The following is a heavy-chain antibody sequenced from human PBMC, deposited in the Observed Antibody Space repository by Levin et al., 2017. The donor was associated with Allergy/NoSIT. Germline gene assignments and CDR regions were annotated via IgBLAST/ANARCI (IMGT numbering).Heavy chain of an antibody. CDR1: GFTFSSYS. V-gene: IGHV3-21*01. Sequence: GGSLRLSCAASGFTFSSYSMNWVRQAPGKGLEWVSSISSSSSYIYYADSVKGRFTISRDNAKNSLYLQMNSLRAEDTAVYYCARDSRAGGDYVLWGQGTTVTVSS. D-gene: IGHD4-17*01. CDR2: ISSSSSYI. J-gene: IGHJ6*02. CDR3: ARDSRAGGDYVL.